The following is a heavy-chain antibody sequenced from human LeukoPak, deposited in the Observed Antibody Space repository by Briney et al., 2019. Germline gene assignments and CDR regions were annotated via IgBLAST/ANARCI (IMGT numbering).Heavy chain of an antibody. CDR1: GYSISSGYY. J-gene: IGHJ4*02. CDR3: ARKRTGWGAEFDY. Sequence: SETLSLTCTVSGYSISSGYYWGWIRQPPGKGLEWIGSIYHSGSTYYNPSLKSRVTISVDTSKNQFSLKLSSVTAADTAVYYCARKRTGWGAEFDYWGQGTLVTVSS. D-gene: IGHD1-26*01. CDR2: IYHSGST. V-gene: IGHV4-38-2*02.